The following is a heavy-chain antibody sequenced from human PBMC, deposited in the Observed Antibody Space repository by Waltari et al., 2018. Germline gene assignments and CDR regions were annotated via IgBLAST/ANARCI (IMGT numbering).Heavy chain of an antibody. CDR1: SFTVSSYY. J-gene: IGHJ6*02. CDR2: LYHAGNT. Sequence: EVQLVESGGHLITPGGSLRLSCAASSFTVSSYYMNWVRQAPGKGLEWVSILYHAGNTYYADSVKGRFTFSRDNSKNTLYLQMNSLRAEDTAVYYCARGNTKYGMDVWGQGTTVTVSS. CDR3: ARGNTKYGMDV. V-gene: IGHV3-53*01. D-gene: IGHD3-10*01.